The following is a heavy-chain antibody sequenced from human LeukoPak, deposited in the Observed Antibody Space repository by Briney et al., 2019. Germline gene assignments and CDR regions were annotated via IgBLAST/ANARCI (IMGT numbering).Heavy chain of an antibody. J-gene: IGHJ4*02. Sequence: ASVKVSCKASGYTFTSYAMNWVRQAPGQGLEWMGWISADNGNTNYAQKLQGRVTMTTDTSTSTAYMELRSLRSDDTAVYYCARVLVVAATWFDYWGQGTLVTVSS. V-gene: IGHV1-18*01. CDR3: ARVLVVAATWFDY. D-gene: IGHD2-15*01. CDR2: ISADNGNT. CDR1: GYTFTSYA.